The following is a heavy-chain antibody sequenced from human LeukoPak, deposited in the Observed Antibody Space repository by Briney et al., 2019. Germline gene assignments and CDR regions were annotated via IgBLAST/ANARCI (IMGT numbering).Heavy chain of an antibody. D-gene: IGHD3-16*01. CDR3: ARDLGSPSDY. J-gene: IGHJ4*02. CDR1: GGSVSSASYY. V-gene: IGHV4-61*01. Sequence: SETLSLTCTVSGGSVSSASYYWTWIRQPPGKGLEWIGEINHSGSTNYNPSLKSRVTISVDTSKNQFSLELSSVTAADTAVYYCARDLGSPSDYWGQGTLVTVSS. CDR2: INHSGST.